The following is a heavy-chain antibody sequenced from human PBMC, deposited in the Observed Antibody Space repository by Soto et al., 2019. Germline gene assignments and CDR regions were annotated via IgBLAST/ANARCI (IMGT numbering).Heavy chain of an antibody. J-gene: IGHJ6*02. Sequence: SVKVSCKASGGTFSSYAISWVRQAPGQGLEWMGGIIPIFGTANYAQKFQGRVTITADESTSTAYMELSSLRSEDTAVYYCATCIAARPHLYYYGMDVWGQGTTVTVSS. D-gene: IGHD6-6*01. V-gene: IGHV1-69*13. CDR3: ATCIAARPHLYYYGMDV. CDR1: GGTFSSYA. CDR2: IIPIFGTA.